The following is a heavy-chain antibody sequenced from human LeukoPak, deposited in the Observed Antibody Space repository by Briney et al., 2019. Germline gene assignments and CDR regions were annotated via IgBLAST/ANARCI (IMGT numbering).Heavy chain of an antibody. V-gene: IGHV3-7*04. CDR3: ARVAPLSAIEHSVWGSYFDY. CDR2: INQDGSEK. J-gene: IGHJ4*02. Sequence: GGSLRFSCAASGFTFSSTWTSWVRKAPGKGLEWLANINQDGSEKYYVDSVKGRFTISRGNANNSLYLQMNSLRAEDTAVYYCARVAPLSAIEHSVWGSYFDYWGQGTLVTVSS. CDR1: GFTFSSTW. D-gene: IGHD3-16*01.